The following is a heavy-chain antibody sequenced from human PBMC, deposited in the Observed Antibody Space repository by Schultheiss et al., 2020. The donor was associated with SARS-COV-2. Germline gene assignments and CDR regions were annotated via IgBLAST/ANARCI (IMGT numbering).Heavy chain of an antibody. D-gene: IGHD2-21*01. CDR1: GFTFDDYA. Sequence: GGSLRLSCAASGFTFDDYAMHWVRQAPGKGLEWVSGISWNSGSIGYADSVKGRFTISRDNSKNTLYLQMNSLRAEDTAVYYCAKEVKETNFGYWGQGTLVTVSS. CDR3: AKEVKETNFGY. CDR2: ISWNSGSI. J-gene: IGHJ4*02. V-gene: IGHV3-9*01.